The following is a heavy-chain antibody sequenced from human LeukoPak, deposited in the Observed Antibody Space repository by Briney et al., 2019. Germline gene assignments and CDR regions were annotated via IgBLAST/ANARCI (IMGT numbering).Heavy chain of an antibody. V-gene: IGHV3-23*05. CDR3: AKVRSPSYYYDSSGSYYDFDY. Sequence: SSFYADSVKGRFTISRDNSKNTLYLQMNSLRAEDTAVYYCAKVRSPSYYYDSSGSYYDFDYWGQGTLVPVSS. CDR2: SS. J-gene: IGHJ4*02. D-gene: IGHD3-22*01.